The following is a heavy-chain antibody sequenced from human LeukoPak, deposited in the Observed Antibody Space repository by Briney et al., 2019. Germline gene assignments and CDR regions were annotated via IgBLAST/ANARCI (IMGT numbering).Heavy chain of an antibody. CDR2: ISNSHSPI. J-gene: IGHJ6*04. CDR1: GFNLSAYS. CDR3: AELGITMIGGV. V-gene: IGHV3-48*01. Sequence: GGSLRLSCGSSGFNLSAYSMNWVRQAPGKGLAWVSYISNSHSPIYYADSVKGRFTISRDNAKNSLYLQMNSLRVEDTAVYYCAELGITMIGGVWGKGTTVTISS. D-gene: IGHD3-10*02.